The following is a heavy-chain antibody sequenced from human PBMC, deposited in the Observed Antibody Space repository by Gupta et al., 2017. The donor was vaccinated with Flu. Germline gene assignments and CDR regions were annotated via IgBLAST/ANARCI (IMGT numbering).Heavy chain of an antibody. V-gene: IGHV3-23*01. CDR1: FSSYA. CDR3: AKSRTVTLGWFDP. J-gene: IGHJ5*02. Sequence: FSSYAMSWVRQAPGKGLEWVSAISGSVDKTFYADSVKGRFTISRDKSKNTLYLQMNRLSAEDTAVYYCAKSRTVTLGWFDPWGQGTLVTVSS. CDR2: ISGSVDKT. D-gene: IGHD4-17*01.